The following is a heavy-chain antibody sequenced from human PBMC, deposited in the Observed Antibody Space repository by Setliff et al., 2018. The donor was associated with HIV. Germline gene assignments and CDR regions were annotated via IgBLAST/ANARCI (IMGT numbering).Heavy chain of an antibody. D-gene: IGHD6-19*01. Sequence: SVKVSCKASGFTFTGSAVQWMRQARGQRPEWIGWIVVGSGKTEYAQKLQERVTITRDMSTSTAYMGLRSLRYDDTAVYYCVADGHGSGWRSDYWGQGTLVTVSS. CDR1: GFTFTGSA. J-gene: IGHJ4*02. CDR3: VADGHGSGWRSDY. CDR2: IVVGSGKT. V-gene: IGHV1-58*01.